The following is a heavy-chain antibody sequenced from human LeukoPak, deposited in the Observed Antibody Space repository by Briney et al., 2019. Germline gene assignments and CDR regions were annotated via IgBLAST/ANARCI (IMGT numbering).Heavy chain of an antibody. Sequence: AGGSLRLSCAASGFPFSNNAMTWVRQAPGKGLEWVSALSGSGISTYYAGSVKGRFTLSRDNSNNTLFLQMNSLRADDTAVYYCALDRGYSSGTRAWXQGXLVTXSX. CDR3: ALDRGYSSGTRA. V-gene: IGHV3-23*01. J-gene: IGHJ5*02. CDR1: GFPFSNNA. CDR2: LSGSGIST. D-gene: IGHD5-18*01.